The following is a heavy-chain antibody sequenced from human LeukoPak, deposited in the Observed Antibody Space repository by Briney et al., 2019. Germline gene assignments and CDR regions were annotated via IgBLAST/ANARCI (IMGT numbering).Heavy chain of an antibody. J-gene: IGHJ4*02. CDR2: IVVATGNT. Sequence: SVKVSCKASEFTSTSSAVQWVRQARGQRLEWIGWIVVATGNTNYAQKFHERVTITRDMSTSTAYMDLNRLTSDDTAVYFCARDRYGDGFAHFDYWGQGTLVTVSS. V-gene: IGHV1-58*01. CDR3: ARDRYGDGFAHFDY. CDR1: EFTSTSSA. D-gene: IGHD5-24*01.